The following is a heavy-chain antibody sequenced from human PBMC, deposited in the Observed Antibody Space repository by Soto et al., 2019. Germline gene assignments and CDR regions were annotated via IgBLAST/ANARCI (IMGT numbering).Heavy chain of an antibody. CDR1: GFTFSSYS. CDR2: ISSSSSYI. V-gene: IGHV3-21*01. Sequence: GGSLRLSCAASGFTFSSYSMNWVRQAPGKGLEWVSSISSSSSYIYYADSVKGRFTISRDNAKNSLYLQMNSLRAEDTAVYYCAREGIAVAGDYFDYWGQGTLVTVSS. J-gene: IGHJ4*02. CDR3: AREGIAVAGDYFDY. D-gene: IGHD6-19*01.